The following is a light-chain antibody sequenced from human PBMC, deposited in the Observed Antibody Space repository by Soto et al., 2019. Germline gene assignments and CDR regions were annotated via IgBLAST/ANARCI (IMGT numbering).Light chain of an antibody. CDR2: AAS. Sequence: DIQMTPSPATLSELVGDRVTSSCLASQTNSSWLAWYQQKPGKAPKLLIYAASSLQSGVPSRFSGSGSGTHFTLTISSLQPEDVATYYCQQANTFPLTPGQRARLVIK. V-gene: IGKV1D-12*01. CDR3: QQANTFPLT. J-gene: IGKJ5*01. CDR1: QTNSSW.